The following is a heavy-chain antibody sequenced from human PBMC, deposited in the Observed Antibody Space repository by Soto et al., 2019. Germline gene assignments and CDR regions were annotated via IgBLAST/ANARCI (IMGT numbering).Heavy chain of an antibody. CDR2: ISSSFITI. CDR1: GFTFSSYS. Sequence: EVQLVESGGGLVQPGGSLRLSCAASGFTFSSYSMNWVRQAPGKGLEWVSYISSSFITIYYADSVKGRFTISRDNAKNSLYLQMNSPRAEDTAVYYCARDGRGSSTTCYGNEWFDSWGQGTLVTVSS. CDR3: ARDGRGSSTTCYGNEWFDS. D-gene: IGHD2-2*01. V-gene: IGHV3-48*01. J-gene: IGHJ5*01.